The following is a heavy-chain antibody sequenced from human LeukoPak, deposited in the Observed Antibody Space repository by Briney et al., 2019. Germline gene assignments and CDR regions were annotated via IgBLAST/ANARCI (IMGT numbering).Heavy chain of an antibody. D-gene: IGHD6-13*01. J-gene: IGHJ4*02. V-gene: IGHV4-59*01. Sequence: PSETLSLTCTVSGGAISSYYWSWIRQPPGKEREWIGYIYYSGSTNYNPSLKSRVTISVDTSKNQFSLKLSSVPAADTAVYYRARVGSSWRYFDFWGQGTLVTVSS. CDR1: GGAISSYY. CDR2: IYYSGST. CDR3: ARVGSSWRYFDF.